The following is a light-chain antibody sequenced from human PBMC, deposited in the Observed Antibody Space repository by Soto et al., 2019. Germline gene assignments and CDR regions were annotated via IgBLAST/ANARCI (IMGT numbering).Light chain of an antibody. CDR2: EGS. V-gene: IGLV2-23*01. CDR3: CSYAGSSTFWV. CDR1: SSDVGSYNL. J-gene: IGLJ3*02. Sequence: QAASVSGSPGQSITISCTGTSSDVGSYNLVSWYQQHPGKAPKLMIYEGSKRPSGVSNRFSGSKSGNTASLTISGLQAEDEADYYCCSYAGSSTFWVFGGGTKLTVL.